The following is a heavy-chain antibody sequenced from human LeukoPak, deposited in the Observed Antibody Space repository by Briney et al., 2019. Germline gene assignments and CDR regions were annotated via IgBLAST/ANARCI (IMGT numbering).Heavy chain of an antibody. J-gene: IGHJ6*03. CDR2: ISAYNGNT. CDR3: ARDRGIAARQARVVAYYYMDV. V-gene: IGHV1-18*01. D-gene: IGHD6-6*01. CDR1: GYTFTSYG. Sequence: ASVKVSCKASGYTFTSYGISWVRQAPGQGLEWMGWISAYNGNTNYAQKLQGRVTMTTDTSTSTAYMELRSLRSDDTAVYYCARDRGIAARQARVVAYYYMDVWGKGTTVTVSS.